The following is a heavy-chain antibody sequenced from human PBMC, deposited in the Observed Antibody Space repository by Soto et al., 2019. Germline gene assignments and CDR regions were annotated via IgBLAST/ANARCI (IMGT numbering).Heavy chain of an antibody. J-gene: IGHJ4*02. CDR2: ISGSGGST. V-gene: IGHV3-23*01. CDR1: GLYFNSYA. CDR3: AIMSVVGATYFDY. D-gene: IGHD1-26*01. Sequence: GVSMRLSCAASGLYFNSYAMGWVRKAPGKGLEWVSGISGSGGSTYYADSVKGRFTISRDNSKNTLYLQMNSLRAEDTAVYYCAIMSVVGATYFDYWGQGTLVTVSS.